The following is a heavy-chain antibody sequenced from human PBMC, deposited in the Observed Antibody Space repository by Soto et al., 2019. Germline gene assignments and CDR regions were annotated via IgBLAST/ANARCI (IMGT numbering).Heavy chain of an antibody. CDR3: AKDLAHDYGRNYYYYYGMDV. V-gene: IGHV3-9*01. Sequence: EVQLVESGGGLVQPGRSLRLSCAASGFTFDDYAMHWVRQAPGKGLEWVSGISWNSGSIGYADSVKGRFTISRDNAKNSLYLQMNSLRAEDTALYYCAKDLAHDYGRNYYYYYGMDVWGQGTTVTVSS. CDR1: GFTFDDYA. J-gene: IGHJ6*02. D-gene: IGHD4-17*01. CDR2: ISWNSGSI.